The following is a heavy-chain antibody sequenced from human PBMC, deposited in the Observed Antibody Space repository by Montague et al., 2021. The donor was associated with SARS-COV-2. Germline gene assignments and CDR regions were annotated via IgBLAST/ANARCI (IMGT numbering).Heavy chain of an antibody. J-gene: IGHJ3*02. CDR3: ASPTYYYDSSGSDAFDI. CDR2: IYYSGGT. CDR1: GGSISSSSYY. V-gene: IGHV4-39*01. D-gene: IGHD3-22*01. Sequence: SETLSLTCTVSGGSISSSSYYWGWIRQPPGKGLEWIGSIYYSGGTYYNPSLKSRVTISVDTSKNQFSLKLSTVTAADTAVYYCASPTYYYDSSGSDAFDIWGRGKMVTVSS.